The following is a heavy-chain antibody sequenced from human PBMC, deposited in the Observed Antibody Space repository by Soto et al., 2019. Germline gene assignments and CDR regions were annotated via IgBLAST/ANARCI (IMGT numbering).Heavy chain of an antibody. CDR3: ARDLFPNWNDEDYYGMDV. J-gene: IGHJ6*02. V-gene: IGHV3-30-3*01. CDR1: GFTFSSYA. CDR2: ISYDGSNK. Sequence: QVQLVESGGGVVQPGRSLRLSCAASGFTFSSYAMHCVRQAPGKGLEWVAVISYDGSNKYYADSVKGRFTISRDNSKNTLYLQMNSLRAEDTAVYYCARDLFPNWNDEDYYGMDVWGQGTTVTVSS. D-gene: IGHD1-1*01.